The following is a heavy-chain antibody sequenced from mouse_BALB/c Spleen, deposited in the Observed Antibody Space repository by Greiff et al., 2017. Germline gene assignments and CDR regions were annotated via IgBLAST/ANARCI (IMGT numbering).Heavy chain of an antibody. J-gene: IGHJ3*01. V-gene: IGHV1-69*02. D-gene: IGHD2-1*01. CDR3: ARYDGNHFAY. CDR1: GYTFTSYW. CDR2: IDPSDSYT. Sequence: QVQLQQPGAELVKPGASVKLSCKASGYTFTSYWMHGVKQRPGQGLEWIGEIDPSDSYTNYNQKFKGKATLTVDKSSSTAYMQLSSLTSEDSAVYYCARYDGNHFAYWGQGTLVTVSA.